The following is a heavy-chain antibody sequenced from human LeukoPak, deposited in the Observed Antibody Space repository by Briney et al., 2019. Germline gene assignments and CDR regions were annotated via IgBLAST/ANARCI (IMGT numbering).Heavy chain of an antibody. J-gene: IGHJ3*02. Sequence: SQTLSLTCAVSGGSISSGGYSWSWLRQPPGKGLEWIGYIYHSGSTYYNPSLKSRVTISVDRSKNQFSLKLSSVTAADTAVYYCARDAGTIFGVVDAFDIWGQGTMVTVSS. V-gene: IGHV4-30-2*01. CDR1: GGSISSGGYS. CDR2: IYHSGST. D-gene: IGHD3-3*01. CDR3: ARDAGTIFGVVDAFDI.